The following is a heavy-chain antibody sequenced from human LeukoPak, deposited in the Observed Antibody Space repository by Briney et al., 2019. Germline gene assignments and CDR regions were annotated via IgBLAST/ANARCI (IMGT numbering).Heavy chain of an antibody. D-gene: IGHD6-13*01. J-gene: IGHJ3*02. CDR3: ARDPYTSSWYWAFDI. V-gene: IGHV3-66*02. CDR1: GLTVSGNY. Sequence: GGSLRLSCAASGLTVSGNYMTWVRQAPGKGLEWGSVIYSGGSTYYADSVKGRFTISRDSSKNTLYLRINSLRPEDTAVYYCARDPYTSSWYWAFDIWGQGTMVTVSS. CDR2: IYSGGST.